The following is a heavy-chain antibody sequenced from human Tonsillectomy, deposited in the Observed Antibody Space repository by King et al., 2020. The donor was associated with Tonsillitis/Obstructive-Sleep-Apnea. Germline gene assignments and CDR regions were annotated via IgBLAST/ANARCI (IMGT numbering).Heavy chain of an antibody. CDR2: INHSGST. V-gene: IGHV4-34*01. D-gene: IGHD5-24*01. CDR3: ARGDLQLPGD. CDR1: GGSFSGYY. J-gene: IGHJ4*02. Sequence: VQLQQWGAGLLKPSETLSLTCAVYGGSFSGYYWSWIRQPPGKGLEWIGEINHSGSTNYNPSLKSRVTISVDTSKNQFSLKLSSVTGADTAVYYCARGDLQLPGDWGQGTLVTVSS.